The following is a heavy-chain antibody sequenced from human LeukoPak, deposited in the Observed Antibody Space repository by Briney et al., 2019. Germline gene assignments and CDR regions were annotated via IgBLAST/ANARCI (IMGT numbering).Heavy chain of an antibody. J-gene: IGHJ4*02. CDR2: ISYDGSNK. V-gene: IGHV3-30*18. Sequence: GGSLRLSCAASGFTFSSYGMHRVRQAPGKGLEWVAVISYDGSNKYYADSVKGRFTISRDNSKNTLYLQMNSLRAEDTAVYYCAKVSSSSWSAFDYWGQGTLVTVSS. D-gene: IGHD6-13*01. CDR3: AKVSSSSWSAFDY. CDR1: GFTFSSYG.